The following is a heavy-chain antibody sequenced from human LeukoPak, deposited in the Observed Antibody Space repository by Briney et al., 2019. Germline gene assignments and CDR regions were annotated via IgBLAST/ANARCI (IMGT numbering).Heavy chain of an antibody. D-gene: IGHD6-19*01. Sequence: ASVKVSRKASGYTFTGYYMHWVRQAPGQGLEWMGWINPNSGGTNYAQKFQGRGTMTRDTSISTAYMELSRLRSDDTAVYYCARVAVAGTGGYWGQGTLVTVSS. J-gene: IGHJ4*02. CDR2: INPNSGGT. CDR3: ARVAVAGTGGY. CDR1: GYTFTGYY. V-gene: IGHV1-2*02.